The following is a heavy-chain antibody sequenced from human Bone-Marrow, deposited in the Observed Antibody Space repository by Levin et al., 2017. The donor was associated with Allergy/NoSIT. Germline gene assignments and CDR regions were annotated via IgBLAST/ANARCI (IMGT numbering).Heavy chain of an antibody. CDR3: ARAARSPGYSGSYYIGFDY. CDR1: GYTFTSYA. Sequence: GESLKISCKASGYTFTSYAMHWVRQAPGQRLEWMGWINAGNGNTKYSQKFQGRVTITRDTSASTAYMELSSLRSEDTAVYYCARAARSPGYSGSYYIGFDYWGQGTLVTVSS. D-gene: IGHD1-26*01. J-gene: IGHJ4*02. V-gene: IGHV1-3*01. CDR2: INAGNGNT.